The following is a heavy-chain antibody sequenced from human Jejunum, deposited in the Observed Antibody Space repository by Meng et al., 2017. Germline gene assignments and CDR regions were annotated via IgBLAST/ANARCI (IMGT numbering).Heavy chain of an antibody. CDR3: ARGHFDKYFDS. CDR1: RGSVNSGSYY. CDR2: MYFSGST. J-gene: IGHJ4*02. D-gene: IGHD3-22*01. Sequence: QVQLQESGPGLVRPSETLALTCTISRGSVNSGSYYWSWIRQPPGKGLEWIGYMYFSGSTNYNASLKSRVTISVDTSKKQFSLKLTSVTAADTAVYYCARGHFDKYFDSWGQGTLVTVSS. V-gene: IGHV4-61*01.